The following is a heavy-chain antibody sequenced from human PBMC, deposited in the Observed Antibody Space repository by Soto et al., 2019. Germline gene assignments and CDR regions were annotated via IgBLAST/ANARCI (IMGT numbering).Heavy chain of an antibody. J-gene: IGHJ6*02. D-gene: IGHD3-3*01. CDR2: ISGSGGST. V-gene: IGHV3-23*01. CDR1: GFNFSNYA. Sequence: GSLRISCADSGFNFSNYAMSWVRQAQGKGLEWVSGISGSGGSTYYTDSVKGRFTISRDNSKNTLYLQMNSLRAEDTAVYYCAKDLHDDFRRGYSGYGLDVRGQGTTVTVSS. CDR3: AKDLHDDFRRGYSGYGLDV.